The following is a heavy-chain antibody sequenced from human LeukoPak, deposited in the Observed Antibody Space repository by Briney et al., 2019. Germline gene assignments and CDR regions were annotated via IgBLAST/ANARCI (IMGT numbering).Heavy chain of an antibody. CDR1: GFTFSNYF. Sequence: GGSLRLSCAASGFTFSNYFMGWVRQAPGKGLEWVAVISYDGSNKYYADSVKGRFTISRDNSKNTLYLQMNSLRAEDTAVYYCAREGSGHGAFDIWGQGTMVTVSS. CDR3: AREGSGHGAFDI. CDR2: ISYDGSNK. D-gene: IGHD3-3*01. J-gene: IGHJ3*02. V-gene: IGHV3-30*03.